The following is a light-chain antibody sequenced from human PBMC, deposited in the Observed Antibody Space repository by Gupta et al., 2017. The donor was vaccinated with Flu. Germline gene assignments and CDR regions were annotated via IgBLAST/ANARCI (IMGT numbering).Light chain of an antibody. J-gene: IGKJ4*01. CDR1: QSVSSTY. V-gene: IGKV3-20*01. CDR2: GAS. Sequence: RSTRSCMASQSVSSTYLAWYQQKPGQAPRLLIYGASIRATGIPDRFSGSGSGTDFTLTINRLEPEDVAVYYCQRYGASPLLAFGGGTKVEI. CDR3: QRYGASPLLA.